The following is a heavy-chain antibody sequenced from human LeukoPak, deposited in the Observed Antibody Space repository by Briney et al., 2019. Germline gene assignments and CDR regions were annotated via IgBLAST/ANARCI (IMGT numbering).Heavy chain of an antibody. D-gene: IGHD3-3*01. CDR1: GGSISSYY. J-gene: IGHJ3*02. CDR3: ARAPRSYYDSPNAFDI. V-gene: IGHV4-59*01. Sequence: PSETLSLTCTVSGGSISSYYWSWIRQPPGKGLEWIGYIYYSGSTNYNPSLKSRVTISVDTSKNQFSLKLSSVPAADTAVYYCARAPRSYYDSPNAFDIWGQGTMVTVSS. CDR2: IYYSGST.